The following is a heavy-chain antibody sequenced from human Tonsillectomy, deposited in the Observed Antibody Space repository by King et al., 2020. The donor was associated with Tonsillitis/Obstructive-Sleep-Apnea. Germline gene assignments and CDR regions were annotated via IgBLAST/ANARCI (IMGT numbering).Heavy chain of an antibody. Sequence: QLQESGPGLVKPSETLSLTCTVSGDSISSYYWNWIRQPPGKGLEWIGYIYYSGSTNYNPSLKSRVTISVDTSKHQFSLNLNSVTAADTAVYYCARDGSSGWAGCFYPWARGTLVTVSS. D-gene: IGHD6-19*01. CDR2: IYYSGST. CDR1: GDSISSYY. CDR3: ARDGSSGWAGCFYP. V-gene: IGHV4-59*01. J-gene: IGHJ5*02.